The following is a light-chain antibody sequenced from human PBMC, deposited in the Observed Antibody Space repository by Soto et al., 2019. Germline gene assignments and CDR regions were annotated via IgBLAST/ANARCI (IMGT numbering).Light chain of an antibody. CDR2: KVS. V-gene: IGKV2-30*01. Sequence: DAVVTQSPLSLPVTVGQPASISCRSSRSLVYSDGNTYLAWLQQRPGQAPSRLMYKVSYRDSGVPARFIGSGSGTYFTLKISTVEAEDVGIYYCMQGTHWPRNFGQGTKLEIK. CDR3: MQGTHWPRN. CDR1: RSLVYSDGNTY. J-gene: IGKJ2*01.